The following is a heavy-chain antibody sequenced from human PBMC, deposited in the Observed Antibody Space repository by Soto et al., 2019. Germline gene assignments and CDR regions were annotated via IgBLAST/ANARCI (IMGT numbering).Heavy chain of an antibody. V-gene: IGHV4-34*01. D-gene: IGHD2-15*01. CDR1: GGSFSGYY. CDR2: INHSGST. J-gene: IGHJ5*02. Sequence: QVQLQQWGAGLLKPSETLSLTCVVYGGSFSGYYWSWIRQPPGKGLAWIGEINHSGSTNYNPSLKSRVTISVDTSKDQFSRKLSSVTAADTAVYYCARGFRFCSGGSCYSGWFDPWGQGTLVTVSS. CDR3: ARGFRFCSGGSCYSGWFDP.